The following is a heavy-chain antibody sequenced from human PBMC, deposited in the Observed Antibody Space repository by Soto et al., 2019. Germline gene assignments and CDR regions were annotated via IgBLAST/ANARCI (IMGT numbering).Heavy chain of an antibody. CDR3: ARRYDSSGYYWPAFDI. Sequence: SVKVSCKAAGGTFSSYAISWVRQAPGQGLEWMGGIIPIFGTANYAQKFQGRVTITADESTSTAYMELSSLRSEDTAVYYCARRYDSSGYYWPAFDIWGQGTMVTVSS. V-gene: IGHV1-69*13. D-gene: IGHD3-22*01. CDR2: IIPIFGTA. J-gene: IGHJ3*02. CDR1: GGTFSSYA.